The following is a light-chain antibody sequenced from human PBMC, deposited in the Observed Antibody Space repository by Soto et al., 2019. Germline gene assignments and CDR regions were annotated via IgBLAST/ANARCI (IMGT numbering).Light chain of an antibody. V-gene: IGLV2-14*03. Sequence: QSALTQPASVSGSPGQSITISCTGTSSDVGIYNYVSWYQHHQGKAPKLMIYDVSNRPSGVSNRFSGSKSGNTASLTISGLQAEDEADYYCTSYTTSDTLIFGGGTKLTVL. CDR1: SSDVGIYNY. J-gene: IGLJ2*01. CDR2: DVS. CDR3: TSYTTSDTLI.